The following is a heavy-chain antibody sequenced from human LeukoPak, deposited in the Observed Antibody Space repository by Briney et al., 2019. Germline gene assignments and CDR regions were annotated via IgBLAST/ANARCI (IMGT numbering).Heavy chain of an antibody. Sequence: ASVTVSCKASGYTFTSYGISWVRQAPGQGLEGMGWISAYNGNTNYAQKLQGRGTMTTDTSTSTAYMELRSLRSDDTAVYYCARAEGYGDLYYYYYMDVWGKGTTVTVSS. D-gene: IGHD4-17*01. CDR2: ISAYNGNT. CDR1: GYTFTSYG. V-gene: IGHV1-18*01. CDR3: ARAEGYGDLYYYYYMDV. J-gene: IGHJ6*03.